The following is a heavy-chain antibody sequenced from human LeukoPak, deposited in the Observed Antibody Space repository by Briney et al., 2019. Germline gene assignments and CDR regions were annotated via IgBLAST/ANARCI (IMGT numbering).Heavy chain of an antibody. D-gene: IGHD6-13*01. CDR2: ISSSSSYI. CDR1: GFTFSSYS. J-gene: IGHJ4*02. V-gene: IGHV3-21*01. CDR3: AKNPFRGSSWYYFDY. Sequence: GGSLRLSCAASGFTFSSYSMNWVRQAPGKGLEWVSSISSSSSYIYYADSVKGRFTISRDNSKNTLYVQMNSLRVEDTAVYYCAKNPFRGSSWYYFDYWGQGTLVTVSS.